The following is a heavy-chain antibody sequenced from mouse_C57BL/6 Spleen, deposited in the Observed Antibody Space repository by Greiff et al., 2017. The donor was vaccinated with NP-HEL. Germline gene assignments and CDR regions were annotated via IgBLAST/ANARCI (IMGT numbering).Heavy chain of an antibody. V-gene: IGHV5-6*01. D-gene: IGHD1-1*01. J-gene: IGHJ2*01. Sequence: EVKVVESGGDLVKPGGSLKLSCAASGFTFSSYGVSWVRQTPDKRLEWVATISSGGSYTYYPDSVKGRFTISRDNAKNTLYLQMSSLKSEDTAMYYCARQSDYGSTYYFDYWGQGTTLTGSS. CDR2: ISSGGSYT. CDR3: ARQSDYGSTYYFDY. CDR1: GFTFSSYG.